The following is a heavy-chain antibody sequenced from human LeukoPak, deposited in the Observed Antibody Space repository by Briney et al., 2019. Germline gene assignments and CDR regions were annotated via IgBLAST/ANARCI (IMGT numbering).Heavy chain of an antibody. V-gene: IGHV1-69*05. Sequence: SVKVSCKATGGTFSSYAISWVRQAPGQGLEWMGGIIPIFGTANYAQKFQGRVTITTDESTSTAYMELSSLRSEDTAVYYCARARDYSSSWYYMDVWGKGTTVTVSS. CDR2: IIPIFGTA. J-gene: IGHJ6*03. CDR1: GGTFSSYA. CDR3: ARARDYSSSWYYMDV. D-gene: IGHD6-13*01.